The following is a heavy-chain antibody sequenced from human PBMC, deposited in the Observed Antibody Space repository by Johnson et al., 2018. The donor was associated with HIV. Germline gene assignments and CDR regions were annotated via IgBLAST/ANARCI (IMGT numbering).Heavy chain of an antibody. J-gene: IGHJ3*02. D-gene: IGHD4-23*01. CDR3: AKEGDKYGGNWEAFDI. CDR1: GFTFSSYA. Sequence: QVQLVESGGGVVQPGRSLRLSCAASGFTFSSYAMHWVRQAPGKGLEWVAVISYDGSNKYYADSVKGRFTISRDNSKNTLYLQMNSLRAEDTAVYYCAKEGDKYGGNWEAFDIWGQGTMVTVSS. V-gene: IGHV3-30-3*01. CDR2: ISYDGSNK.